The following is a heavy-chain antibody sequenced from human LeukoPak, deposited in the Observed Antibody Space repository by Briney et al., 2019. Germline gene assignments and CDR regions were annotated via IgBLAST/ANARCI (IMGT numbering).Heavy chain of an antibody. CDR1: GFTFSSYA. D-gene: IGHD2-15*01. CDR2: ISGSGGTT. CDR3: AREDRWMGGFDY. J-gene: IGHJ4*02. Sequence: GGSLRLSCAASGFTFSSYAMSWVRQAPGKGLEWVSAISGSGGTTYYADSVKGRFTISRDNSKNTLYLQMNSLRAEDSAVYYCAREDRWMGGFDYWGQGTLVTVSS. V-gene: IGHV3-23*01.